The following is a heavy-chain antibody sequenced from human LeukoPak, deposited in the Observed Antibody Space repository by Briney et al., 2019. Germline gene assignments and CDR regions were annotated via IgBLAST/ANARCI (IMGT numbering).Heavy chain of an antibody. D-gene: IGHD4-17*01. Sequence: SETLSLTCTVSGGSISDYYWSWIRQPPGKGLEWIGYIYTRGSTNYNPSLKGRVTISADTSKNQFSLKLSSVTAADTAVYYCARKGHDYGDPFDYWGQGTLVTVSS. CDR1: GGSISDYY. V-gene: IGHV4-4*09. J-gene: IGHJ4*02. CDR3: ARKGHDYGDPFDY. CDR2: IYTRGST.